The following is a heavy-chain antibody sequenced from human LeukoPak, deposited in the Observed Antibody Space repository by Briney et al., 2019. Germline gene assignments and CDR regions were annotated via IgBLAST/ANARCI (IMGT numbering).Heavy chain of an antibody. CDR1: SGSISSSSYY. D-gene: IGHD3-16*02. J-gene: IGHJ6*03. CDR3: AFFVGVGYYYYYYMDV. V-gene: IGHV4-39*01. CDR2: IYYSGST. Sequence: SETLSLTCTVSSGSISSSSYYWGWIRQPPGKGLEWIGSIYYSGSTYYNPSLKSRVTISVDTSKNQFSLKLSSVTAADTAVYYCAFFVGVGYYYYYYMDVWGKGTTVTVSS.